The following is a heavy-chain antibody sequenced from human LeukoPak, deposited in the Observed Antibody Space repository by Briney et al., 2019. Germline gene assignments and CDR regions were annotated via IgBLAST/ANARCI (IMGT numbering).Heavy chain of an antibody. Sequence: PGGSLRLSCAASGFTFSSYSMNWVRQAPGKGLEWVSVIYSGGSTYYADSVKGRFTISRDNSKNTLYLQMNSLRAEDTAVYYCALVGAVAGTFDYWGQGTLVTVSS. CDR1: GFTFSSYS. V-gene: IGHV3-53*01. D-gene: IGHD6-19*01. J-gene: IGHJ4*02. CDR2: IYSGGST. CDR3: ALVGAVAGTFDY.